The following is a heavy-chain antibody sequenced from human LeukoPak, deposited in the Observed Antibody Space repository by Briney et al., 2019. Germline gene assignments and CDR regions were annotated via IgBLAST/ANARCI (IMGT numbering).Heavy chain of an antibody. CDR2: IIGSGGST. J-gene: IGHJ5*02. Sequence: GRSLRLSCAASGFTFSNYAMNWVRQAPGKGLGWVSGIIGSGGSTYYADSVKGRFTISRDNSKNTLHLQMNSLRAEDTAVYYCCSPYYDFWSRRFDPWGQGTLVTVSS. CDR3: CSPYYDFWSRRFDP. D-gene: IGHD3-3*01. V-gene: IGHV3-23*01. CDR1: GFTFSNYA.